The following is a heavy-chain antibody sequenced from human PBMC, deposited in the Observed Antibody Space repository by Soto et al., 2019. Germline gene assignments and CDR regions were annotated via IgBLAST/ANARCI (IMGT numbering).Heavy chain of an antibody. CDR2: ISSSSSTI. V-gene: IGHV3-48*01. Sequence: EVQLVESGGGLVQSGGSLRLSCAASGFTFSSYSMNWVRQAPGKGLEWVSYISSSSSTIYYADSVKGRLTISRDNAKNSLYLQMSSLRSEDTAVYYCAREIMSYAAYWGQGTLVTVSS. J-gene: IGHJ4*02. CDR3: AREIMSYAAY. CDR1: GFTFSSYS. D-gene: IGHD2-8*01.